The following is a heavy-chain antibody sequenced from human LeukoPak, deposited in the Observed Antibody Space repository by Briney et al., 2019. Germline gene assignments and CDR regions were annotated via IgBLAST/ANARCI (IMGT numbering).Heavy chain of an antibody. CDR2: IYYSGST. CDR3: ARGADFWSGYRTYYMDV. V-gene: IGHV4-30-4*08. J-gene: IGHJ6*03. CDR1: GGSISSGDYY. D-gene: IGHD3-3*01. Sequence: SQTLSLTCTVSGGSISSGDYYWSWIRQPPGRGLEWIGYIYYSGSTYYNPSLKSRVTISVDTSKNQFSLKLSSVTAADTAVCYCARGADFWSGYRTYYMDVWGKGTTVTVSS.